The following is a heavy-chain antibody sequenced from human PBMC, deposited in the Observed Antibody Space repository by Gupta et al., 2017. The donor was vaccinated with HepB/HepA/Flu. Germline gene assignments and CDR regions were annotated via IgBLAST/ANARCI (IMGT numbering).Heavy chain of an antibody. CDR3: VRDRAFKSFDF. CDR1: NFILRRSW. J-gene: IGHJ4*02. D-gene: IGHD3-3*02. V-gene: IGHV3-7*01. CDR2: VAQNETQK. Sequence: EVHLVESGGRLGQPGESLKRSCSASNFILRRSWMNWVRQAPGKGLEWVARVAQNETQKFYADSVKGRFIISRDNAKNSLYLEMNSLRAEDTAVYYCVRDRAFKSFDFWGQGTLVSVSS.